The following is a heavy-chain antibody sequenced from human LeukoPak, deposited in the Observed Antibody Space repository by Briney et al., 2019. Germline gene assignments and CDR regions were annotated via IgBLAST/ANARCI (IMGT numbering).Heavy chain of an antibody. J-gene: IGHJ5*02. D-gene: IGHD4-11*01. CDR3: ARGNYVDWFEP. V-gene: IGHV4-59*11. Sequence: SETLSLTCTVSGGSFSNHYWSWIRQPPGKGLEWIGYIYHTGSTNYNPSLKSRVTISVDTSKNQFSLKLSSLTAADTAVYYCARGNYVDWFEPWGQGTQVTVSS. CDR2: IYHTGST. CDR1: GGSFSNHY.